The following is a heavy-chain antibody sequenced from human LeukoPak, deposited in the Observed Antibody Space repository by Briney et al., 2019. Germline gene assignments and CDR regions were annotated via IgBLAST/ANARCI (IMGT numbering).Heavy chain of an antibody. CDR2: INPHSGGT. J-gene: IGHJ4*02. Sequence: ASVKVSCKTSGYMFTTYYPHWVRQAPGQGLEWMGWINPHSGGTNYAQKFQGRVTMTRDTSISTAYMELSRLRSDDTAVYYCARADYDYVWGSYRQYYFDYWGQGTLVTVSS. V-gene: IGHV1-2*02. D-gene: IGHD3-16*02. CDR3: ARADYDYVWGSYRQYYFDY. CDR1: GYMFTTYY.